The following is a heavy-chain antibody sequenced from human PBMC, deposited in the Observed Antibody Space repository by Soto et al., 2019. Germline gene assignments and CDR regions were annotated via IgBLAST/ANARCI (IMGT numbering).Heavy chain of an antibody. Sequence: HPGGSLRLSCAVSGFTVSNTYMSWVRQAPGKGLEWISVIYRGLATYHADSVKGRFTISRDDSTNTVYLQMNSLTTEDTAVYFCARDRSDSSRADSFDIWGQGTMVTVSS. CDR3: ARDRSDSSRADSFDI. D-gene: IGHD6-25*01. CDR2: IYRGLAT. CDR1: GFTVSNTY. J-gene: IGHJ3*02. V-gene: IGHV3-53*01.